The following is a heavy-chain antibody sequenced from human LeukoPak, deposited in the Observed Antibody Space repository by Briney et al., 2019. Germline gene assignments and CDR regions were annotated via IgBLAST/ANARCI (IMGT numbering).Heavy chain of an antibody. CDR2: ISSSSSYI. D-gene: IGHD6-19*01. CDR1: GFTFSSYS. V-gene: IGHV3-21*01. CDR3: ARYSSGWNYYFDY. Sequence: GGSLRLSCAASGFTFSSYSMNWVRQAPGKGLEWVSSISSSSSYIYYADSVKGRFTISRDNAKNSLYLQMNSLRAEDTAVYYCARYSSGWNYYFDYWGQGTLVTVSS. J-gene: IGHJ4*02.